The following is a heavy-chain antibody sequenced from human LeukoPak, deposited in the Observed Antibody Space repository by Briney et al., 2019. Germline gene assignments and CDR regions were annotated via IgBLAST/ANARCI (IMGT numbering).Heavy chain of an antibody. J-gene: IGHJ4*02. V-gene: IGHV3-21*01. CDR1: EFTFDNYA. CDR2: ISSSSSYI. Sequence: GGSLRLSCAASEFTFDNYAMSWVRQAPGKGLEWVSSISSSSSYIYYADSVKGRFTISRDNAKNSLYLQMNSLRAEDTAVYYCARGYSSGWYVLVPFDYWGQGTLVTVSP. CDR3: ARGYSSGWYVLVPFDY. D-gene: IGHD6-19*01.